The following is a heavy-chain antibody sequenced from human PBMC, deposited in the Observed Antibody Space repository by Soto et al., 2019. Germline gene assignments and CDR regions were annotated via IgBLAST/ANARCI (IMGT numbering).Heavy chain of an antibody. CDR1: GFTFSSYW. CDR3: ARDGGDYDVDAFDI. J-gene: IGHJ3*02. CDR2: IKQDGSEK. D-gene: IGHD4-17*01. Sequence: GGSLRLSCAASGFTFSSYWMSWVRQAPGKGLEWVANIKQDGSEKYYVDSVKGRFTISRDNAKNSLYLQMNSLRAEDTAVYYCARDGGDYDVDAFDIWGQGTMVTVSS. V-gene: IGHV3-7*01.